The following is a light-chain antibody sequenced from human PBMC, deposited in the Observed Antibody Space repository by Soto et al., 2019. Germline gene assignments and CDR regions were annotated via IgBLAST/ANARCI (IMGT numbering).Light chain of an antibody. J-gene: IGKJ1*01. V-gene: IGKV3-15*01. CDR2: GPS. CDR1: QSVSSN. Sequence: EIVMTQSPATLSVSPGERATLSCRASQSVSSNLAWYQQKPGQAPRLLSYGPSTRATGIPARFSGSGTGTEFTLAISILQSEDFAVYYCQQYTNCWTVGQGTKVEIK. CDR3: QQYTNCWT.